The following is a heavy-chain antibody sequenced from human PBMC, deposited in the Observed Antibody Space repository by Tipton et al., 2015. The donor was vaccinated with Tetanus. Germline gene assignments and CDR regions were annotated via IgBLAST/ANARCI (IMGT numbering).Heavy chain of an antibody. D-gene: IGHD2-15*01. Sequence: QSGAEVKKPGASVKVSCKASGYTFTSYGISWVRQAPGQGPEWMGWISIYNGDTNYAQKFQGRVTMTADTSTNTAYMELSSLRSDDTAVYYCATRRYCSGGSCYLTQDFDYWGQGTMVTVST. CDR2: ISIYNGDT. CDR1: GYTFTSYG. CDR3: ATRRYCSGGSCYLTQDFDY. V-gene: IGHV1-18*01. J-gene: IGHJ3*01.